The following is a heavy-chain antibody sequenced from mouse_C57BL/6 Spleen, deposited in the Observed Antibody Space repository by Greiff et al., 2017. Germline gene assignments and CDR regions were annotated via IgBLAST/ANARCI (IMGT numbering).Heavy chain of an antibody. J-gene: IGHJ4*01. V-gene: IGHV1-55*01. D-gene: IGHD1-1*01. CDR1: GYTFTSYW. Sequence: QVQLQQSGAELVKPGASVKMSCKASGYTFTSYWITWVKQRPGQGLEWIGDIYPGSGSTNYTEKFKSKATLTVDTSSSTAYMQLSSLTSEDSAVYSCARGVYYYGSSYQGYWGPGTSVTAAS. CDR3: ARGVYYYGSSYQGY. CDR2: IYPGSGST.